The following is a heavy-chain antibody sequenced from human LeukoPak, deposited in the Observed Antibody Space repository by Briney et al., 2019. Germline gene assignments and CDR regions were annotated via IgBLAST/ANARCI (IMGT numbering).Heavy chain of an antibody. V-gene: IGHV3-66*01. CDR3: HGDYPLTY. J-gene: IGHJ4*02. D-gene: IGHD4-17*01. CDR1: GLTVTNNY. Sequence: GGSLRLSCAASGLTVTNNYWHWVRQPPGKGPEWISILYSDGDTKYADSVKGRFTFSRDSSRNTLYLQMNGLRTEDTAVYCTHGDYPLTYWGQGTLVSVSS. CDR2: LYSDGDT.